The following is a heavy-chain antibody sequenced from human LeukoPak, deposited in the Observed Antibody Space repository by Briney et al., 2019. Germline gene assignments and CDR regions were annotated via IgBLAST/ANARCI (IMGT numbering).Heavy chain of an antibody. CDR2: IKQDGSAK. Sequence: GGSLRLSCTASGFTFSNYWMSWVRQAPGKGLEWVANIKQDGSAKYYVDSVKGRFTISRDNAKNSLYLQMNSLRAEDTAVYYCAREGWGSSSWRDYWGQGTLVTVSS. D-gene: IGHD6-13*01. V-gene: IGHV3-7*01. J-gene: IGHJ4*02. CDR3: AREGWGSSSWRDY. CDR1: GFTFSNYW.